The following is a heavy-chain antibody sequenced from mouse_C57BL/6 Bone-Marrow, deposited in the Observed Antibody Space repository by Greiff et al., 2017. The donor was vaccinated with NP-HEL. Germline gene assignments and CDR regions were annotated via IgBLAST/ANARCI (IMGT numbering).Heavy chain of an antibody. Sequence: QVQLQQSGPELVKPGASVKISCKASGYAFSSSWMNWVKQRPGKGLEWIGRIYPGDGDTNYNGKFKGKATLTADKSSSTAYMQLSSLTSEDSAVYFCARWPDYFDYWGQGTTLTVSS. CDR3: ARWPDYFDY. V-gene: IGHV1-82*01. J-gene: IGHJ2*01. CDR1: GYAFSSSW. CDR2: IYPGDGDT.